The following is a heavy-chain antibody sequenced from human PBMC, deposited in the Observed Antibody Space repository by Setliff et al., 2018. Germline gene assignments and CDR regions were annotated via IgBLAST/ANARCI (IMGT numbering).Heavy chain of an antibody. J-gene: IGHJ6*02. CDR1: GFTFNTYW. CDR2: ITHDGSKT. Sequence: GGSLRLSCAGSGFTFNTYWMTWVRQAPGKGLEWVASITHDGSKTYILDSVKGRFTISRDNTKNSLYLQMNSLRGEDTAVYHCTREVYSSSWYSYYYYYYGMDVWGQGTTVTVSS. CDR3: TREVYSSSWYSYYYYYYGMDV. D-gene: IGHD6-13*01. V-gene: IGHV3-7*01.